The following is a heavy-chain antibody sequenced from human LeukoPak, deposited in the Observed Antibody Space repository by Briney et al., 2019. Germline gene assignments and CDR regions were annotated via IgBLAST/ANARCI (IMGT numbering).Heavy chain of an antibody. J-gene: IGHJ5*02. CDR3: ARVGGLAVVVAATGVWFDP. CDR1: GYTFTGYY. D-gene: IGHD2-15*01. Sequence: GASVKVSCKASGYTFTGYYMHWVRQAPGQGLGWMGWINPNSGGTNYAQKFQGRVTMTRDTSISTAYMELSRLRSDDTAVYYCARVGGLAVVVAATGVWFDPWGQGTLVTVSS. CDR2: INPNSGGT. V-gene: IGHV1-2*02.